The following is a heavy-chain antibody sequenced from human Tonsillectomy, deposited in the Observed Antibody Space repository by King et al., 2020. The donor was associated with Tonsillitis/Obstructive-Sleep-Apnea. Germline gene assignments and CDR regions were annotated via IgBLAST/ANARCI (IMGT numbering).Heavy chain of an antibody. CDR2: ISADNGNT. D-gene: IGHD2-15*01. Sequence: QLVQSGVEVKKPGASVKVSCQASGYTFTGYGISWVRQAPGQGLEWMGWISADNGNTNYAQNLQGRVTMTTDTSTTTAYMELRSLRSDDTAVYFCARGRGEYCSGGSCEDFYYYMDVWGKGTTVTVSS. V-gene: IGHV1-18*01. CDR3: ARGRGEYCSGGSCEDFYYYMDV. J-gene: IGHJ6*03. CDR1: GYTFTGYG.